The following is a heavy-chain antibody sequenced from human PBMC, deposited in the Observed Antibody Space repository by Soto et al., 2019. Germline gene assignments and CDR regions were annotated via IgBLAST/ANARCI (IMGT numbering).Heavy chain of an antibody. D-gene: IGHD4-17*01. CDR1: GFTFSSYW. Sequence: GGSLRLSCAASGFTFSSYWMHWVRQAPGKGLVWVSRINSDGSSTSYADSVKGRFTISRDNAKNTLYLQMNSLRAEDTAVYYSARNGDYAIAFDIWGQGTMVTVSS. V-gene: IGHV3-74*01. CDR2: INSDGSST. J-gene: IGHJ3*02. CDR3: ARNGDYAIAFDI.